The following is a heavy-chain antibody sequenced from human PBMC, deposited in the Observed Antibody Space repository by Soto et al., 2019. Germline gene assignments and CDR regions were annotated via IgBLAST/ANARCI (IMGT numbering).Heavy chain of an antibody. CDR3: ARALTGYSSSWYGYYYGMDV. CDR2: ISSSSSYI. J-gene: IGHJ6*02. V-gene: IGHV3-21*01. D-gene: IGHD6-13*01. CDR1: GFTFSSYS. Sequence: GGSLRLSCAASGFTFSSYSMNWVRQAPGKGLEWVSSISSSSSYIYYADSVKGRFTISRDNAKNSLYLQMNSLRAEDTAVYYCARALTGYSSSWYGYYYGMDVWGQGTTVTVSS.